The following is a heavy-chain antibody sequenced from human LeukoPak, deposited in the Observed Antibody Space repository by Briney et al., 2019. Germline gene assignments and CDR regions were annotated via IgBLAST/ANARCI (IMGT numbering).Heavy chain of an antibody. CDR1: GFTFSSYS. CDR2: ISSSSSYI. D-gene: IGHD3-10*01. CDR3: ARYDSGRRSFDY. V-gene: IGHV3-21*01. J-gene: IGHJ4*02. Sequence: GGSLRLSCAASGFTFSSYSMNWVRQAPGKGLEWVSSISSSSSYIYYADSVKGRFTISRDNAKNSLYLQMNSLRAEDTAVYYCARYDSGRRSFDYWGQGTLVTVSS.